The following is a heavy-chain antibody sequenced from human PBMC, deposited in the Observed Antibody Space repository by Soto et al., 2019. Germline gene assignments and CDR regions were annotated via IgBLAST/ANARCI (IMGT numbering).Heavy chain of an antibody. Sequence: EVQLVESGGGLVKPGGSLRLSCAASGFTFSSYSMNWVRQAPGKGLEWVSSISSSSSYIYYADSVKGRFTISRDNAKNSLYLQMNSLRAEDTAVYYCARLEMAMTPPDYWGQGTLVTVSS. CDR1: GFTFSSYS. CDR2: ISSSSSYI. D-gene: IGHD2-21*01. V-gene: IGHV3-21*01. CDR3: ARLEMAMTPPDY. J-gene: IGHJ4*02.